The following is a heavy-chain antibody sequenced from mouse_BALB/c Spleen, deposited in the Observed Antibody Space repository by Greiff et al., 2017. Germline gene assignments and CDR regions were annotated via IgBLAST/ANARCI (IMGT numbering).Heavy chain of an antibody. CDR1: GYTFTSYT. J-gene: IGHJ3*01. D-gene: IGHD1-2*01. V-gene: IGHV1-4*01. CDR2: INPSSGYT. Sequence: QVQLKQSGAELARPGASVKMSCKASGYTFTSYTMHWVKQRPGQGLEWIGYINPSSGYTNYNQKFKDKATLTADKSSSTAYMQLSSLTSEDSAVYYCASITTAPAWFAYWGQGTLVTVSA. CDR3: ASITTAPAWFAY.